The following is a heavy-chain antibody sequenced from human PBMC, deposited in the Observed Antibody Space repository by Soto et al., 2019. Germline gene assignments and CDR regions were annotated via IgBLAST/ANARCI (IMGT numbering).Heavy chain of an antibody. Sequence: SETLSLTCTVSGGSISSYYWSWIRQPPGKGLEWIGYIYYSGSTNYNPSLKSRVTISVDTSKNQFSLKLSSVTAADTAVYYCAGERYYDSSGLDYWGQGTLDTVSS. J-gene: IGHJ4*02. D-gene: IGHD3-22*01. CDR3: AGERYYDSSGLDY. V-gene: IGHV4-59*01. CDR2: IYYSGST. CDR1: GGSISSYY.